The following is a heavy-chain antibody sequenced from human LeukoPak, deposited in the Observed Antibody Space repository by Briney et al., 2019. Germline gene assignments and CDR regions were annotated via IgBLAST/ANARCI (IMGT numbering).Heavy chain of an antibody. J-gene: IGHJ4*02. CDR3: AASTYGSGSYVGFDS. D-gene: IGHD3-10*01. V-gene: IGHV5-51*01. Sequence: GESLKISCKGSGYSFTNYWIGWVRQMPGKGREWMGIMYPGDSDTRYSPSFQGQVTISAAKSVSTTYLQWSSLKASDTAMYYCAASTYGSGSYVGFDSWGQGTLVSVSS. CDR2: MYPGDSDT. CDR1: GYSFTNYW.